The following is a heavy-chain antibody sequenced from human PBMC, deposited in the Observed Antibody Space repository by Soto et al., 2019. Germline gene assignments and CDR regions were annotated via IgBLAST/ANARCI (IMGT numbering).Heavy chain of an antibody. CDR2: ISSSSSYI. Sequence: PGAPLRLRYAASGFNFRSYGVNCVRKTPGKGLEWVSSISSSSSYIYYADSVKGRFTISRDNAKNSLDLEMNSLRAEDTAVYYCARGGKMATTTWYYYGMDVWGQGTTVTSP. CDR1: GFNFRSYG. J-gene: IGHJ6*02. D-gene: IGHD1-1*01. V-gene: IGHV3-21*01. CDR3: ARGGKMATTTWYYYGMDV.